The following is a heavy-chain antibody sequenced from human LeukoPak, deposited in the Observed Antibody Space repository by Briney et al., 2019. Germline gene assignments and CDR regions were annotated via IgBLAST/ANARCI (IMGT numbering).Heavy chain of an antibody. CDR3: AKAERGCYSCVWYYYYYYMDV. J-gene: IGHJ6*03. CDR2: IKQDGSEE. V-gene: IGHV3-7*03. D-gene: IGHD2-15*01. Sequence: GGSLRLSCAASGFTFSDYYMSWIRQAPGKGLEWVANIKQDGSEENYVDSVKGRFTISRDNAKNSLYLQMNSLRAEDTAVYYCAKAERGCYSCVWYYYYYYMDVWGKGTTVTVSS. CDR1: GFTFSDYY.